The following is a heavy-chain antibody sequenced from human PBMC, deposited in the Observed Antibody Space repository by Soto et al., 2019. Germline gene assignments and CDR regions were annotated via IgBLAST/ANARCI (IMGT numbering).Heavy chain of an antibody. V-gene: IGHV1-69*04. CDR2: IIPILGIA. CDR1: GGTFSSYT. Sequence: SVKVSCKASGGTFSSYTISWVRQAPGQGLEWMGRIIPILGIANYAQKFQGRVTITADKSTSTAYMELSSLRSEDTAVYYCAREYCSGGSCSGGYGAFDIWGQGTMVTVSS. D-gene: IGHD2-15*01. CDR3: AREYCSGGSCSGGYGAFDI. J-gene: IGHJ3*02.